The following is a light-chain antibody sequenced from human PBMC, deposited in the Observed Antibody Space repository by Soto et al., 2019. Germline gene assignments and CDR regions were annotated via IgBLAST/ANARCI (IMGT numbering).Light chain of an antibody. CDR1: QSISSM. V-gene: IGKV3-15*01. CDR3: QQYNSWPRT. CDR2: GAS. J-gene: IGKJ1*01. Sequence: EIVMTQSPATLSVSPGERATLSCRASQSISSMLGWYQQKPGQAPRLLIYGASTRAAGIPARFSGSGSGTEFTLTISSLQSEDFAVYYCQQYNSWPRTFGQGTKVEIK.